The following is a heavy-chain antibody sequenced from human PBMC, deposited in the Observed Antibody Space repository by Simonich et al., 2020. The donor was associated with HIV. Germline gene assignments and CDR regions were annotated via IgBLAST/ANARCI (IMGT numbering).Heavy chain of an antibody. Sequence: QVQLVQSGAEVKKPGSSVKVSCKASGGTFSSYAISWVRQAPGQGLEWMGVISPVFQTANYAQKFQGRATITADESTSTAYMELSSLRSEDTAVYYCARGYYYDSSGYYPNWYFDLWGRGTLVTVSS. CDR2: ISPVFQTA. V-gene: IGHV1-69*13. CDR3: ARGYYYDSSGYYPNWYFDL. D-gene: IGHD3-22*01. J-gene: IGHJ2*01. CDR1: GGTFSSYA.